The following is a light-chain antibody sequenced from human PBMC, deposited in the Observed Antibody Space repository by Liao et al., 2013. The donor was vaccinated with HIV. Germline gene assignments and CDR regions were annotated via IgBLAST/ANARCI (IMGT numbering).Light chain of an antibody. Sequence: SYELTQPPSVSVAPGQTARITCGGNNIGSKSVHWYLQKPGQAPVVVISHDNDRPSGISDRFSGSTSENTATLTISRAEAGDEADYYCQLWDRSSAHPCVFGPGTKVTVL. V-gene: IGLV3-21*04. CDR2: HDN. CDR1: NIGSKS. J-gene: IGLJ1*01. CDR3: QLWDRSSAHPCV.